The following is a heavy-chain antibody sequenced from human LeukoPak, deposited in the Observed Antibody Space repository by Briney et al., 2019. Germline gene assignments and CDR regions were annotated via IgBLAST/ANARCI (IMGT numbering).Heavy chain of an antibody. J-gene: IGHJ4*02. CDR3: ARGVRVKYCSGDSCSVTSYYFDP. Sequence: ASVRVSCKASGYTFTSYGISWVRQAPGQGLEWMGWISTYNGDTGYAQKFQGRVTMTRNTSISTAYMELSSLRSEDTAAYYCARGVRVKYCSGDSCSVTSYYFDPWGQGTLVTVSS. CDR1: GYTFTSYG. D-gene: IGHD2-15*01. CDR2: ISTYNGDT. V-gene: IGHV1-8*02.